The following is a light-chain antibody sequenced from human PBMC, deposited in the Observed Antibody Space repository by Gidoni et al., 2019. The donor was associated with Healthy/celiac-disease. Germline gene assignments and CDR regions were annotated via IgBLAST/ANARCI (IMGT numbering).Light chain of an antibody. Sequence: QSALTQPASVSGSPGQSITISCTGTSSDVGSYNLVSWYQQHPGKAPKRMSYEVSKRPSRVSNRFSGSKSGNTASLTISGLQAEDEADYYCCSYAGSSTVFGGGTKLTVL. CDR3: CSYAGSSTV. CDR2: EVS. V-gene: IGLV2-23*02. CDR1: SSDVGSYNL. J-gene: IGLJ2*01.